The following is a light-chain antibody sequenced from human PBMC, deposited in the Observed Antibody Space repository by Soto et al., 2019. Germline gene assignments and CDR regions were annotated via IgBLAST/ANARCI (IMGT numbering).Light chain of an antibody. CDR2: AAS. V-gene: IGKV1-6*01. CDR1: QGIGID. CDR3: LQDANFPYT. Sequence: AIQMTQSPSSLSASVGDRVTITCRASQGIGIDLAWYQQKPGKAPNLLIYAASSLQSGVPSRFSGSGSGTDFTLTISSLQSEDLAVYYCLQDANFPYTFGQGTKLDIK. J-gene: IGKJ2*01.